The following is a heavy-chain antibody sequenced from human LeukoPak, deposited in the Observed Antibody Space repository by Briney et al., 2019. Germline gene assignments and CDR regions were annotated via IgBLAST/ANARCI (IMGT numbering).Heavy chain of an antibody. CDR3: ARLLFGEGWFDP. J-gene: IGHJ5*02. CDR1: GGSISSYY. V-gene: IGHV4-59*01. Sequence: SETLTLTCTASGGSISSYYWSWIRQPPGKGLEWIGFIYYSGSTNYNPSLKSRVTISVDTSKNQFSLKLSSVTAADTAVYYCARLLFGEGWFDPWGQGTLVTVSS. D-gene: IGHD3-10*01. CDR2: IYYSGST.